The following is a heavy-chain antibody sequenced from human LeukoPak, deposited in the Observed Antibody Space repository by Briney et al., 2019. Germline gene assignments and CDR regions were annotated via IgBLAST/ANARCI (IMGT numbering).Heavy chain of an antibody. CDR3: ARVSGGCFDY. Sequence: SQTLSLTCTVSGGSISSGDYYWSWIRQPPGKSLEWIGYIYYSGSTYYNPSLKSRVTISLDTSKNQFSLKLTSLTAADTAVYYCARVSGGCFDYWGQGALVTVSS. CDR2: IYYSGST. J-gene: IGHJ4*02. V-gene: IGHV4-30-4*08. CDR1: GGSISSGDYY. D-gene: IGHD3-10*01.